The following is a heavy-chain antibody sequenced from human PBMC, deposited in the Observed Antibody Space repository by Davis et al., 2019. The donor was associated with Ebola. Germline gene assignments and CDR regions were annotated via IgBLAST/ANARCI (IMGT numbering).Heavy chain of an antibody. CDR2: IYPGDSDA. J-gene: IGHJ4*02. Sequence: GESLKISCRGSGYSFTNYWIGWVRQMPGKGLEWVGIIYPGDSDARYSRALQGQVTISVDKSSSTAYLQWRSLKASDTAMYYCRRLPYSGYEKTNYWGQGTLVTVSS. D-gene: IGHD5-12*01. CDR3: RRLPYSGYEKTNY. CDR1: GYSFTNYW. V-gene: IGHV5-51*01.